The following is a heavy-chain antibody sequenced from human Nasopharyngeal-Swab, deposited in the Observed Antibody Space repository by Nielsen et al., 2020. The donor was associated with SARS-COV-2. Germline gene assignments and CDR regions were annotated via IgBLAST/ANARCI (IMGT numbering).Heavy chain of an antibody. CDR2: IYYSGST. Sequence: WICQPPGKGLEWIGSIYYSGSTYYNPSLKSRVTISVNTSKNQFSLKLSSVTAADTAVYYCANYYDILTGTDYWGQGTLVTVSS. CDR3: ANYYDILTGTDY. J-gene: IGHJ4*02. V-gene: IGHV4-39*01. D-gene: IGHD3-9*01.